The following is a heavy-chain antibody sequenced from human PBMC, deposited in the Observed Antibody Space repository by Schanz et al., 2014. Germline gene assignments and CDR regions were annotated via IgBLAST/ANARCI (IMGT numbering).Heavy chain of an antibody. Sequence: EVQLVESGGGLVKPGGSLRLSCAASGFTFSNYSMNWVRQAPGKGLEWVSRMIGSGSSVFYADSVKGRFTISRDNLKNTVYLQMNSLRAGDTAVYYCAKDGRLPYYGTGSDFGYWGQGSLVTVSS. CDR3: AKDGRLPYYGTGSDFGY. CDR1: GFTFSNYS. V-gene: IGHV3-23*04. CDR2: MIGSGSSV. J-gene: IGHJ4*02. D-gene: IGHD3-22*01.